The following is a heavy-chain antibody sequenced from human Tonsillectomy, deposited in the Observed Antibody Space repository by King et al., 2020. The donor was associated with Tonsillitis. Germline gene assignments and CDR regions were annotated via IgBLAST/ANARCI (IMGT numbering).Heavy chain of an antibody. CDR3: ASTLGHSYDSEDAFDI. CDR2: IYYSGST. D-gene: IGHD5-18*01. V-gene: IGHV4-39*07. J-gene: IGHJ3*02. Sequence: QLQESGPGLVKPSETLSLTCTVSGGSISSSSYYWGWIRQPPGRGLEWIGTIYYSGSTYYNPSLKSRVTISVDTSKNQFSLKLTSVTAADTAVYYCASTLGHSYDSEDAFDIWGQGTMVTVSS. CDR1: GGSISSSSYY.